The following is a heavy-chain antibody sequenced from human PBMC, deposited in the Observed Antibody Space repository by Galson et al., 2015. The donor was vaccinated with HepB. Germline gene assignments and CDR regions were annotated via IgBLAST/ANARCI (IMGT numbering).Heavy chain of an antibody. J-gene: IGHJ3*02. D-gene: IGHD2-8*01. CDR2: IYYGGRT. Sequence: SETLSLTCDVSGISISGSQYYWGWIRQSPKKGLEWIGSIYYGGRTYFSPSFQSRVAMSVDTSKNQLSLTLSSVAAADTAVYPCARPLVLNGRFTPGVGPFHIWGHGTLVTVSA. CDR3: ARPLVLNGRFTPGVGPFHI. CDR1: GISISGSQYY. V-gene: IGHV4-39*01.